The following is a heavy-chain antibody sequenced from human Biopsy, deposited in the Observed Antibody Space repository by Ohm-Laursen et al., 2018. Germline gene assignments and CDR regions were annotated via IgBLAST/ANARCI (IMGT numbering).Heavy chain of an antibody. Sequence: SQTLSLTCVVSGDSIFGGGYYWTWIRQHPEKGLEWLGYIFFSGDTHYNPSLRSRVDISSDMSKNEFYLRLYSATAADTAVYYCARAKTQDRSFPDWYFDLWGRGTLVTVSS. V-gene: IGHV4-31*11. J-gene: IGHJ2*01. CDR1: GDSIFGGGYY. CDR2: IFFSGDT. D-gene: IGHD3-22*01. CDR3: ARAKTQDRSFPDWYFDL.